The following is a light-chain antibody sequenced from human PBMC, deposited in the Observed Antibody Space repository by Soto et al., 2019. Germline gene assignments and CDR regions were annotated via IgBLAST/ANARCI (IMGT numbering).Light chain of an antibody. CDR3: QLYGGSHMFS. CDR2: AAS. Sequence: EIVLTQSPGTLSLSPGEGGTLSCRASQSICSSYLAWYQQKPGQSPRLLIYAASSRATGIPDRFSGSGSGTDFTLTISRLEPEDFAVYYCQLYGGSHMFSFGQGTKLEIK. CDR1: QSICSSY. J-gene: IGKJ2*01. V-gene: IGKV3-20*01.